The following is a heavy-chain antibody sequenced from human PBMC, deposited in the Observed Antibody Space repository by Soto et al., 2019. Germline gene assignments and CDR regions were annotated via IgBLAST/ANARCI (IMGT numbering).Heavy chain of an antibody. V-gene: IGHV1-46*01. CDR1: GYTFTNYF. J-gene: IGHJ6*02. Sequence: ASVKVSCKTSGYTFTNYFVHWVRQAPGQGLEWMGTINPGNRITKYALKFQGGVAMTRDTSINTVYLELSSLTSEDTAVYFCARDPNTYDFWAGSFYYHGVHVWGQGTPVTVSS. CDR3: ARDPNTYDFWAGSFYYHGVHV. CDR2: INPGNRIT. D-gene: IGHD3-3*01.